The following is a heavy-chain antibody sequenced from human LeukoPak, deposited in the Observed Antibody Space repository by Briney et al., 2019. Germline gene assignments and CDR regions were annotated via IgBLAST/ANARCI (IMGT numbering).Heavy chain of an antibody. D-gene: IGHD6-13*01. Sequence: GGSLRLSCAASGFTFSSYSMNWVRQAPGKGLEWVSYISSSSSTIYYADSVKGRFTISRDNAKNSLYLQMNSLRAEDTAVYYRARGRGEKNSSSWCNYWGQGTLVTVSS. CDR2: ISSSSSTI. CDR3: ARGRGEKNSSSWCNY. J-gene: IGHJ4*02. V-gene: IGHV3-48*04. CDR1: GFTFSSYS.